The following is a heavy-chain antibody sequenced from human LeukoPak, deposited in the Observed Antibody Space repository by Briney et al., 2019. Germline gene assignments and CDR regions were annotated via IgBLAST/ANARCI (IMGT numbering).Heavy chain of an antibody. D-gene: IGHD2-15*01. CDR1: GYTFTSYG. Sequence: ASVKVSCKASGYTFTSYGISWVRQAPGQGLEWMGWISAYNGNTNYAQKLQGRVTMTTGTSTSTAYMELRSLRSDDTAVYYCARVHAGYCSGGSCFPASFVDYWGQGTLVTVSS. J-gene: IGHJ4*02. CDR3: ARVHAGYCSGGSCFPASFVDY. CDR2: ISAYNGNT. V-gene: IGHV1-18*01.